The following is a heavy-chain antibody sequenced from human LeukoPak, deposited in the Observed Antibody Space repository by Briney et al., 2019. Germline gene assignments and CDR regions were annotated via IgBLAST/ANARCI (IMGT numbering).Heavy chain of an antibody. Sequence: PGGSLRLSCAASGFTFSSYAMSWVRQAPGKGLEWVSAISGSGGSTYYADSVKGRFTISRDNAENSLYLQMSSLGAEDTALYYCARDVATGDAFDIWGQGTMITVSS. CDR1: GFTFSSYA. D-gene: IGHD2-15*01. V-gene: IGHV3-23*01. J-gene: IGHJ3*02. CDR3: ARDVATGDAFDI. CDR2: ISGSGGST.